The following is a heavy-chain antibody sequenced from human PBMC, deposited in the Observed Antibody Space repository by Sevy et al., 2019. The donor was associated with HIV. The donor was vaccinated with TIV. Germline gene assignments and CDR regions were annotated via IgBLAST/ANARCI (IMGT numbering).Heavy chain of an antibody. J-gene: IGHJ6*03. CDR1: GFTFSSYW. Sequence: GGSLRLSCAASGFTFSSYWMSWVRQAPGKGLEWVANIKQDGSEKYYVDSVKGRFTISRDNAKNSLYLQMNSLRAEDTAVYYCAREGRRGYQLLDYYYYYYMDVWGKGTTVTVSS. CDR3: AREGRRGYQLLDYYYYYYMDV. CDR2: IKQDGSEK. V-gene: IGHV3-7*01. D-gene: IGHD2-2*01.